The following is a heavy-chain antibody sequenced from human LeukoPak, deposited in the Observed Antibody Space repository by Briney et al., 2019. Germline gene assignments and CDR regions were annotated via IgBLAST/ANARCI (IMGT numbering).Heavy chain of an antibody. V-gene: IGHV3-74*01. D-gene: IGHD3-16*02. CDR2: INADGSTT. Sequence: GGFLRLSCVASGFTFSSYWMHWVRQAPGKGLVWVAYINADGSTTTYADSVKGRFTISRDNAENTLYLQMNSLRAEDTVVYYCTRDSSLPGIWGQGTMVTVSS. CDR3: TRDSSLPGI. J-gene: IGHJ3*02. CDR1: GFTFSSYW.